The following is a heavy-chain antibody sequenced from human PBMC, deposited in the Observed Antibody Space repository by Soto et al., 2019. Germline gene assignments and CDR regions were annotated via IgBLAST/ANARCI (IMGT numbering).Heavy chain of an antibody. CDR3: ARLVPPTVAYDY. CDR2: IYYSGST. Sequence: SETLYLTCTVSGGSISSSSYYWGWIRQPPGKGLEWIGSIYYSGSTYYNPSLKSRVTISVDTSKNQFSLKLSSVTAADTAVYYCARLVPPTVAYDYWGQGTLVTVSS. CDR1: GGSISSSSYY. J-gene: IGHJ4*02. D-gene: IGHD4-17*01. V-gene: IGHV4-39*01.